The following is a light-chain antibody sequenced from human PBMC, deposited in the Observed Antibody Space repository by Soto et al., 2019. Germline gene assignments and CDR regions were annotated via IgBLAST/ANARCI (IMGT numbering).Light chain of an antibody. Sequence: EIVLTQSPGTLSLSPGERATLSCRASQTIIRSYLAWYQQKPGQAPRLLIYGASSRATGIPDRFSGSGSETDFTLTISSLEPEDFAVYYCQQYGSSLRTFGQGTKVEIK. CDR3: QQYGSSLRT. V-gene: IGKV3-20*01. CDR2: GAS. J-gene: IGKJ1*01. CDR1: QTIIRSY.